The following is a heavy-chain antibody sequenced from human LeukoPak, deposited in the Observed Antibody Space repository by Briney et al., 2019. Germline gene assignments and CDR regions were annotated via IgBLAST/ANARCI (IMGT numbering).Heavy chain of an antibody. CDR1: GGTFSSYA. CDR2: INPYNGNA. CDR3: AREALTWEALKYFDL. Sequence: GASVKVSCKASGGTFSSYAISWVRQAPGQGLEWMGWINPYNGNANYAQKFQGRVTMTTDTSTSTAYMELTSLSSDDTAIFYCAREALTWEALKYFDLWGRGTLVTVSS. V-gene: IGHV1-18*01. J-gene: IGHJ2*01. D-gene: IGHD1-26*01.